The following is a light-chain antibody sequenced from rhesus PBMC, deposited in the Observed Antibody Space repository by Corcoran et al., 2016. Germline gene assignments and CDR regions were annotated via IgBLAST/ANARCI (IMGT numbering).Light chain of an antibody. Sequence: ETVVTQFPATLSLSPGERATLSCRARQSVGSNLAWYPPKPGQAPKLLIYAATSRATGLPDRFSGSGSGREFTLTISSREAEDVGVYHCQQYNNWKTFGQGTKVEIK. J-gene: IGKJ1*01. CDR2: AAT. CDR1: QSVGSN. CDR3: QQYNNWKT. V-gene: IGKV3-42*02.